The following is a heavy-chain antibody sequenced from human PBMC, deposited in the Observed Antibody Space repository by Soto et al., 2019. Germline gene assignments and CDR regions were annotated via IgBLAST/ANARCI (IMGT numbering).Heavy chain of an antibody. CDR3: AKASEAARLLMWYFDY. J-gene: IGHJ4*02. V-gene: IGHV3-23*01. D-gene: IGHD6-6*01. CDR1: GFTFSSYA. CDR2: ISGSGGST. Sequence: GGSLRLSCAASGFTFSSYAMSWVRQAPGKGLEWVSAISGSGGSTYYADSVKGRFTISRDNSKNTLYLQMNSLRAEDTAVYYCAKASEAARLLMWYFDYWGQGTLVTVSS.